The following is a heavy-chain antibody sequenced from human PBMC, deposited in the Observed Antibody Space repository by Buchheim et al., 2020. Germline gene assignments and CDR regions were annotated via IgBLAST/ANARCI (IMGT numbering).Heavy chain of an antibody. CDR2: ISGSGGST. J-gene: IGHJ6*02. D-gene: IGHD2-2*02. CDR1: GFTFSSYA. Sequence: EVQLLESGGGLVQPGGSLRLSCAASGFTFSSYAMSWVRQAPGKGLEWVSAISGSGGSTYYADSVKGRFTISRDNSKKTLYLQMSSLRAEDTAVYYCAKDYCSSTSCYTYYYYYGMDVWGQGTT. CDR3: AKDYCSSTSCYTYYYYYGMDV. V-gene: IGHV3-23*01.